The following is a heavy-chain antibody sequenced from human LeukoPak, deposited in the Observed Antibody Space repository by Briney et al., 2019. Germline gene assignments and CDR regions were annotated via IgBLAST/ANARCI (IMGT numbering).Heavy chain of an antibody. Sequence: SETLSLTCTVSGGSISSYYWSWIRQPPGKGLEWIGYIYYSGSTNYNPSLKSRVTISVDTSKNQFSLNLSSVTAADTAVYYCARGAVYYGSGSYYSTPFDYWGQGTLVTVSS. CDR1: GGSISSYY. V-gene: IGHV4-59*01. CDR2: IYYSGST. D-gene: IGHD3-10*01. CDR3: ARGAVYYGSGSYYSTPFDY. J-gene: IGHJ4*02.